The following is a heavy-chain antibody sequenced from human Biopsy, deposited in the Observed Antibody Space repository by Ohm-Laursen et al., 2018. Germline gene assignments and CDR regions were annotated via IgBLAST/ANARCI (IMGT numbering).Heavy chain of an antibody. V-gene: IGHV3-23*01. CDR2: IRDSGDSA. CDR3: GRGQTVAPGYYGMDV. CDR1: GFTFSSHA. D-gene: IGHD4-17*01. J-gene: IGHJ6*02. Sequence: SLRLSCSASGFTFSSHAMAWVRQAPGKGLEWVSGIRDSGDSAYYADSVKGRFTISRDNSRDTLYLQMSSLRAEDTAVYYCGRGQTVAPGYYGMDVWGQGTTVTVSS.